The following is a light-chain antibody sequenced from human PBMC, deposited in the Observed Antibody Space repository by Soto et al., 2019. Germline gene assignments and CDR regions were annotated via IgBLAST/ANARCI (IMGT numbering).Light chain of an antibody. V-gene: IGKV3-15*01. CDR2: DAS. CDR3: QRHNKWTRN. Sequence: IVLTNSPYTLSPSADDRPTHSCRASQSVSINYLAWFQHKPGQAPRLLIYDASSRATGIPARFSGSRSGTEFTLTISSLQSEEFAVYYCQRHNKWTRNFGEGTKVEIK. CDR1: QSVSIN. J-gene: IGKJ4*01.